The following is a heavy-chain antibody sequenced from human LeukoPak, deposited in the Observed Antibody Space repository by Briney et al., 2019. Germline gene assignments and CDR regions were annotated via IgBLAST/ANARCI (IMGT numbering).Heavy chain of an antibody. CDR2: INPNSGGT. D-gene: IGHD2-2*02. CDR3: ASLPGYCSSTSCYTNYYYYGMDV. V-gene: IGHV1-2*02. Sequence: ASVKVSCKASGYTFTSYGISWVRQAPGQGLEWMGWINPNSGGTNYAQKFQGRVTMTRDTSISTAYMELSRLRSDDTAVYYCASLPGYCSSTSCYTNYYYYGMDVWGQGTTVTVSS. J-gene: IGHJ6*02. CDR1: GYTFTSYG.